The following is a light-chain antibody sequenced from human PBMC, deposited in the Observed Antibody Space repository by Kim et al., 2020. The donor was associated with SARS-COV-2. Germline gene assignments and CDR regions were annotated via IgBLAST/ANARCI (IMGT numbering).Light chain of an antibody. J-gene: IGKJ5*01. V-gene: IGKV1-39*01. Sequence: ASVGDIVIITCRASQSISNYLNWYQQKPGKAPKPLIYGASSLQSGVPSRFSGSGSGTDFTLTISSLQPEDFATYYCQQSYSIPITFGQGTRLEIK. CDR3: QQSYSIPIT. CDR1: QSISNY. CDR2: GAS.